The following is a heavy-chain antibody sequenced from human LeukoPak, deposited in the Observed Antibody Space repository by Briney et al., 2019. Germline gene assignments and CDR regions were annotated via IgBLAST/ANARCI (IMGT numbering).Heavy chain of an antibody. V-gene: IGHV3-7*01. J-gene: IGHJ4*02. CDR3: ARGSQWANGVTDF. CDR2: INRDGSDK. D-gene: IGHD6-19*01. CDR1: GFTFSRYW. Sequence: GGSLRLSCAASGFTFSRYWMTWVRQAPGEGLEWVANINRDGSDKYYVDSVKGRFTISRDNAKNSVYLQMNSLRAEDTAMYYCARGSQWANGVTDFWGQGTLVTVSS.